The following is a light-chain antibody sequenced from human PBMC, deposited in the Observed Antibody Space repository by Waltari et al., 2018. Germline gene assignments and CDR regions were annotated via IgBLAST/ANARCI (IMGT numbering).Light chain of an antibody. CDR3: QQLHTYPLT. CDR2: AAS. CDR1: QDIGTY. J-gene: IGKJ4*01. Sequence: DIQLTQSPSFLSASVGRRVTVTCRASQDIGTYLAWYQKKPGKAPHLLIYAASSLHTGVPSRFSAGGSGTLFTLTINRLQPEDFATYYCQQLHTYPLTFG. V-gene: IGKV1-9*01.